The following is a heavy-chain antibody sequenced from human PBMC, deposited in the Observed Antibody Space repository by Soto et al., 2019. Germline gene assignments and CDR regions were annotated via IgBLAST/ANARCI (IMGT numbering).Heavy chain of an antibody. CDR3: TRGSGWTPTFDS. V-gene: IGHV3-21*01. Sequence: PGGSLRLSCAASGFTFSNYNMNWVRQAPGRGLEWVSCISSSTGDIYYADSVKGRFTISRDNAQNSLYLQMNSLRAEDTAVYYCTRGSGWTPTFDSWGQGTLVTVSS. CDR1: GFTFSNYN. D-gene: IGHD6-19*01. J-gene: IGHJ4*02. CDR2: ISSSTGDI.